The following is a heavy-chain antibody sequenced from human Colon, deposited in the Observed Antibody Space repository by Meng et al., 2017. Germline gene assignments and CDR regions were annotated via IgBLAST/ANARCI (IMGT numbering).Heavy chain of an antibody. CDR2: IDHFGIS. CDR3: ATGLRHGDWFDP. Sequence: QVQIQQGGAGLLKPSETLSLTCAVSGRSFSGFYWSWIRQPPGKGLEWIGEIDHFGISNYNSSLKGRLTMSVDTSKKQISLTLTSVTAADTAVYYCATGLRHGDWFDPWGPGTLVTVSS. D-gene: IGHD4-17*01. CDR1: GRSFSGFY. V-gene: IGHV4-34*02. J-gene: IGHJ5*02.